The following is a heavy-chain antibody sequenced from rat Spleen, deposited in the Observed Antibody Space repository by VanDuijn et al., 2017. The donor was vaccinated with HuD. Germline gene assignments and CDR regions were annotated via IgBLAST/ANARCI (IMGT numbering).Heavy chain of an antibody. CDR1: GYSITSNS. J-gene: IGHJ1*01. V-gene: IGHV3-1*01. CDR3: ARAGYSTDYRNWYFDF. D-gene: IGHD1-6*01. CDR2: INYGGYT. Sequence: VQLQESGPGLVKPSQSLSLTCSVTGYSITSNSWGWIRKFPGNKMEWLGYINYGGYTGYNPSLKSRISITRDTSKNQFFLQLNSVTTEDTATYYCARAGYSTDYRNWYFDFWGPGTMVTVSS.